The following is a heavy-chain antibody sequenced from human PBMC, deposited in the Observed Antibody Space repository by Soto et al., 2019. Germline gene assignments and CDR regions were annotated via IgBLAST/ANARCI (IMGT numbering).Heavy chain of an antibody. Sequence: QEYLVESGGDLVKPGGSLRLSCAASGFSFSDYYMSWVRQAPGKGLEWILYIGTSTGTIYYAASVKGRFTISSDSANNSLYLQMKSLRVEDTAVYYCVRRRDYLDVWGKGTTVTVSS. CDR2: IGTSTGTI. J-gene: IGHJ6*03. CDR1: GFSFSDYY. V-gene: IGHV3-11*01. CDR3: VRRRDYLDV.